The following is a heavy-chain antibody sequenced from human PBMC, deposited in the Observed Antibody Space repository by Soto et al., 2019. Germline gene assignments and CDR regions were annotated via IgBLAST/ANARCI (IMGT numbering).Heavy chain of an antibody. D-gene: IGHD6-19*01. CDR3: ARDAAVARNPIYYYGMDV. CDR2: INPNSGGT. Sequence: ASVKVSCKASGYTFTGYYMHWVRQAPGQGLEWMGWINPNSGGTNYAQKFQGWVTMTRDTSISTAYMELSRLRSDDTAVYYCARDAAVARNPIYYYGMDVWGKGTTVTVSS. J-gene: IGHJ6*04. V-gene: IGHV1-2*04. CDR1: GYTFTGYY.